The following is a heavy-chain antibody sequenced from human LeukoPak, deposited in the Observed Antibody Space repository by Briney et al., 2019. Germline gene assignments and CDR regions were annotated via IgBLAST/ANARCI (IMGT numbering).Heavy chain of an antibody. CDR1: GFTFSNYW. V-gene: IGHV3-74*01. Sequence: GGSLRLSCAASGFTFSNYWMYRVRQAPGKGLVWVSRIKSDGIYTNYADSVKGRFTISRDNANNTLYLQMNSLGAEDTAVYYCARSGQPCSFDYWGQGTLVTVSS. CDR3: ARSGQPCSFDY. J-gene: IGHJ4*02. D-gene: IGHD2-8*01. CDR2: IKSDGIYT.